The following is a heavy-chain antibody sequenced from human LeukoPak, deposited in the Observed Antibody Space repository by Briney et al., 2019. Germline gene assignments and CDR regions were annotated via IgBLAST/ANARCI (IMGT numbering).Heavy chain of an antibody. Sequence: SETLSLTCAVSGGSISSSNWRSWIRQPPGKGLEWIGEIYHSGSTNYNPSLKSRVTISIDTSKNQFSLKVNSVTAADTAVYYCARDNPYGSGTDYWGQGTLVTVSS. J-gene: IGHJ4*02. D-gene: IGHD3-10*01. CDR2: IYHSGST. CDR1: GGSISSSNW. CDR3: ARDNPYGSGTDY. V-gene: IGHV4-4*02.